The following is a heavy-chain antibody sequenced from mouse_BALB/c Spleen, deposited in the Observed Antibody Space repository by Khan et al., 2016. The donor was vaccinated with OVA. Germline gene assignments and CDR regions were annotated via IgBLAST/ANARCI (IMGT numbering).Heavy chain of an antibody. V-gene: IGHV1-4*01. J-gene: IGHJ3*01. CDR2: INPSNGYT. CDR3: IRDGAYHRNDGWFAY. Sequence: LQESGAELARPGASVKMSCKASGYTFTSYTIHWIKERPGQGLEWIGYINPSNGYTNYNQKFKDKATLTTDKSSTTAYLPLSSLTSDDSAVYNCIRDGAYHRNDGWFAYWGQGTLVTVSA. CDR1: GYTFTSYT. D-gene: IGHD2-14*01.